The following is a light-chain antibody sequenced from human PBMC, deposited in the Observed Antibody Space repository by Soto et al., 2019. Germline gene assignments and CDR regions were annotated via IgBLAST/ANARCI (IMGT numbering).Light chain of an antibody. CDR1: QSISGW. V-gene: IGKV1-5*01. CDR2: DAS. J-gene: IGKJ2*01. CDR3: QQYKSLYT. Sequence: DIQMTQSPSTLSASVGDRVTIACRASQSISGWLAWYQQKPGKAPRLLIYDASSLQSGVPSRFSGSESGSEYSLTSNDLQPDDSATYYCQQYKSLYTFGQGTKLEIK.